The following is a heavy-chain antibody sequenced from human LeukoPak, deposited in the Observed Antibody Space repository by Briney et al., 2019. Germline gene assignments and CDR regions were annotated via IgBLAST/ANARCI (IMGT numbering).Heavy chain of an antibody. CDR2: ISGSGGST. V-gene: IGHV3-23*01. J-gene: IGHJ4*02. CDR1: GFTFSSYA. Sequence: PGGSLRLSCAASGFTFSSYAMSWVRQAPGKGLEWVSAISGSGGSTYYADSVKGRFTISRDNSKNTLYLQMNSPRAEDTAVYYCAKVATDIVVVVAASHFDYWGQGTLVTVSS. CDR3: AKVATDIVVVVAASHFDY. D-gene: IGHD2-15*01.